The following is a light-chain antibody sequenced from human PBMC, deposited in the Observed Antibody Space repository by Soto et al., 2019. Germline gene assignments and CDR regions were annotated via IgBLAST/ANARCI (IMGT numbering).Light chain of an antibody. J-gene: IGLJ2*01. V-gene: IGLV1-40*01. CDR3: QSYDGSLSGHVV. Sequence: QSVLTQPPSVSGAPGQRVTISCTGTRSNIGAGFDVHWYQQLPGTAPKLLIYDNNNRPSGVPDRFSGSKSGTSASLAITGLQAEDEADYYCQSYDGSLSGHVVFGGGTKVTVL. CDR1: RSNIGAGFD. CDR2: DNN.